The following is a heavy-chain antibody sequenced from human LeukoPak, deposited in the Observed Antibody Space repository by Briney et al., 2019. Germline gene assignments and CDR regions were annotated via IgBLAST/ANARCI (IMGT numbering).Heavy chain of an antibody. Sequence: GGSLRLSCAASGFTVSSNYMSWVRQAPGKGLEWVSVIYSGGSTYYADSVKGRFTISRDNSKNTLYIQMNSLRAEDTAVYYCARQYPTYYYGMDVWGQGTTVTVSS. CDR3: ARQYPTYYYGMDV. CDR1: GFTVSSNY. V-gene: IGHV3-66*04. D-gene: IGHD2-2*01. CDR2: IYSGGST. J-gene: IGHJ6*02.